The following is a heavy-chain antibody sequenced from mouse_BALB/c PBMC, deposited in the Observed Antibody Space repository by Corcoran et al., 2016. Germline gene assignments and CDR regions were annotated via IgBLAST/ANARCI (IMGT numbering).Heavy chain of an antibody. V-gene: IGHV8-12*01. CDR1: GFSLSTSGMG. J-gene: IGHJ4*01. Sequence: QVTLKESGPGILQPSQTLSLTCSFSGFSLSTSGMGVSWIRQPSGKGLEWLAHIYWDDDKRYNPSLKSRLTISKDTSRNQVFLKITSVDTADTATYYCARSAYYGNLPAMDYSGQGTSVTVSS. D-gene: IGHD2-10*01. CDR2: IYWDDDK. CDR3: ARSAYYGNLPAMDY.